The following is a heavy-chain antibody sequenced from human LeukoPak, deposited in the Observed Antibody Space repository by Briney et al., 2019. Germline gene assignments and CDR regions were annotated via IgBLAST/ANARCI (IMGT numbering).Heavy chain of an antibody. J-gene: IGHJ4*02. V-gene: IGHV3-7*01. CDR1: GFTFSSYW. Sequence: PGGSLRLSCAASGFTFSSYWMSWVRQAPGKGLAWVANMKPDGSEKFYVDSVKGRFTISRDNAKNSLYLQMNSLRAEDTDVYYCARDLGYSGSYRQDYWGQGTLVTVSS. CDR2: MKPDGSEK. D-gene: IGHD1-26*01. CDR3: ARDLGYSGSYRQDY.